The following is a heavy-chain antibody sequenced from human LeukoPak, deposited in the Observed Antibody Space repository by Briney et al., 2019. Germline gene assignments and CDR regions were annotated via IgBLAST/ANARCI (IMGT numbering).Heavy chain of an antibody. CDR3: AREKYYYDSSGYEDY. V-gene: IGHV3-64*01. CDR2: ISSNGGST. Sequence: GGSLRLSCAASGFTFSSYAMHWVRQAPGKGLEYVSAISSNGGSTYYANSVKGRFTISRDNSKNTLYLQMGSLRAEDTAVYYCAREKYYYDSSGYEDYWGQGTLVTVSS. CDR1: GFTFSSYA. J-gene: IGHJ4*02. D-gene: IGHD3-22*01.